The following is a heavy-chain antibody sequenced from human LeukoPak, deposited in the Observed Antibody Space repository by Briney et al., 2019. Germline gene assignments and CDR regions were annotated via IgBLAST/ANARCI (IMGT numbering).Heavy chain of an antibody. CDR2: IYYSGGT. CDR3: ARLGAAAVDY. Sequence: SETLSLTCTVSGGSISSYYWSWIRQPPGKGLEWIGYIYYSGGTNYNPSLKSRVTISVDASKKEFSLKLSSVTAADTAVYYCARLGAAAVDYWGQGTLVTVSS. CDR1: GGSISSYY. V-gene: IGHV4-59*01. D-gene: IGHD6-13*01. J-gene: IGHJ4*02.